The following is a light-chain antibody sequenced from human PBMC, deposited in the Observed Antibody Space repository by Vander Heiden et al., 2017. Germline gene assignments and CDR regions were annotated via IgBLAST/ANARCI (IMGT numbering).Light chain of an antibody. CDR3: QQYNNWPSIT. V-gene: IGKV3-15*01. CDR2: DAS. J-gene: IGKJ3*01. Sequence: DIVLTQSPATLSVSPGERATLSCRASQSVSSNLAWYQQKPGQAPRLLIYDASTRATGIPARFSGSGSGTEFTLTISSLQSEDFAVYYCQQYNNWPSITFGPGTKVDIK. CDR1: QSVSSN.